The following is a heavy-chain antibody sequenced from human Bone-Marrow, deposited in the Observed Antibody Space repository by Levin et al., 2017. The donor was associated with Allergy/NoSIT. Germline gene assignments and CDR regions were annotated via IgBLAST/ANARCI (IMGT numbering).Heavy chain of an antibody. D-gene: IGHD4-17*01. V-gene: IGHV3-30*18. J-gene: IGHJ4*02. CDR1: GFTFRKYG. Sequence: QSGGSLRLSCAASGFTFRKYGIHWVRQAPGKGLEWVAVISFDGSNEFYADSVKGRFSISRDNSKNTVNLQMNSLRPEDTAIYYCAKGGTTVIPDSWGQGTLVTVSS. CDR3: AKGGTTVIPDS. CDR2: ISFDGSNE.